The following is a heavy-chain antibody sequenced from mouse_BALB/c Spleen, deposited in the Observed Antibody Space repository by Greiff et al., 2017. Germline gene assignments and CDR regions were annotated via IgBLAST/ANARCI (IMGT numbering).Heavy chain of an antibody. CDR1: GFTFSSYA. J-gene: IGHJ2*01. CDR3: ARTSLYYGYLDY. Sequence: EVMLVESGGGLVKPGGSLKLSCAASGFTFSSYAMSWVRQTPEKRLEWVASISSGGSTYYPDSVKGRFTISRDNSRNILYLQMSSLRSEDTAMYYCARTSLYYGYLDYWGQGTTLTVSS. V-gene: IGHV5-6-5*01. CDR2: ISSGGST. D-gene: IGHD2-1*01.